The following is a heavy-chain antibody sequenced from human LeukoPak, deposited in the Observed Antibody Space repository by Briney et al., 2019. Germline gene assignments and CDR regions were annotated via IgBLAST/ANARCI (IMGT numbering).Heavy chain of an antibody. V-gene: IGHV3-23*01. CDR2: ISGSGGST. CDR3: AKSSTFYYYYSMDV. CDR1: GFTFADYS. J-gene: IGHJ6*03. Sequence: GGSLRLSCTTSGFTFADYSMSWVRQAPGKGLEWVSAISGSGGSTYYADSVKGGFTISRDNSKNTLYLQMNSLRAEDTAVYYCAKSSTFYYYYSMDVWGKGTTVTVSS.